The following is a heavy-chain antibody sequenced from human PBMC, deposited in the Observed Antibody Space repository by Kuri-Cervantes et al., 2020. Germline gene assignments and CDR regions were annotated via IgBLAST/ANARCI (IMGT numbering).Heavy chain of an antibody. J-gene: IGHJ4*02. CDR1: GFTFSSYS. D-gene: IGHD6-13*01. CDR2: ISSSSSTI. Sequence: LSLTCAASGFTFSSYSMNWVRQAPGKGLEWVSYISSSSSTIYYADSVKGRFTISRDNAKNSLYLQMNSLRDEDTAVHYCARKLAYYFDYWGQGTLVTVSS. V-gene: IGHV3-48*02. CDR3: ARKLAYYFDY.